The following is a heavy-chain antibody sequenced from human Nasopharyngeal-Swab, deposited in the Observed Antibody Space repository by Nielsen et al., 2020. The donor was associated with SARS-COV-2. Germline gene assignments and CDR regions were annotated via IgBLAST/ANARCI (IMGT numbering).Heavy chain of an antibody. J-gene: IGHJ5*02. Sequence: GESLKISCAASGFTFSSYWMSWVRQAPGKGLEWVANIKQDGSEKYYVDSVKGRFTISRDNAKNSLYLQMNSLRAEDTAVYYCARDHLNCTGGVCYYNWFDPWGQGTLVTVSS. CDR3: ARDHLNCTGGVCYYNWFDP. CDR1: GFTFSSYW. V-gene: IGHV3-7*03. D-gene: IGHD2-8*02. CDR2: IKQDGSEK.